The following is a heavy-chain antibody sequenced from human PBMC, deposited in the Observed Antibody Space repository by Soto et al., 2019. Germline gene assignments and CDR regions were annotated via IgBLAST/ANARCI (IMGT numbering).Heavy chain of an antibody. D-gene: IGHD6-13*01. V-gene: IGHV1-46*01. CDR1: GYTFTSYY. Sequence: GASVKVSCKASGYTFTSYYMHWVRQAPGQGLEWMGIINPSGGSTSYAQKFQGRVTMTRDTSTSTVYMELSSLRSEDTAVYYCVYSSSWYRTRSYFDYWGQGTLVTVSS. J-gene: IGHJ4*02. CDR2: INPSGGST. CDR3: VYSSSWYRTRSYFDY.